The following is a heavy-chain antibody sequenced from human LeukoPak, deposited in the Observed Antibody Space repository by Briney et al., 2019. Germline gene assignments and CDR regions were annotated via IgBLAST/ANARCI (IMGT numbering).Heavy chain of an antibody. D-gene: IGHD5-24*01. CDR2: IKPGGDST. CDR1: GYTFTNYY. CDR3: ARVRDGYNDAYDV. J-gene: IGHJ3*01. Sequence: ASVKVSCKASGYTFTNYYIHWVRQAPGQGLEWMGVIKPGGDSTSSARIFQGRVYMTSDTSTSTVYMELSGLRSGDTAVYYCARVRDGYNDAYDVWGQGTMVTVPS. V-gene: IGHV1-46*01.